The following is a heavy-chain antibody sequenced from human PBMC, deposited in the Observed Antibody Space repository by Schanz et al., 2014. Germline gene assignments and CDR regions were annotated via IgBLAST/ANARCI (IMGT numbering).Heavy chain of an antibody. J-gene: IGHJ6*02. D-gene: IGHD6-19*01. CDR2: ISNSGTYT. CDR3: ASVIMVAGNHRDGRDV. V-gene: IGHV3-11*05. CDR1: GFNFSDYY. Sequence: QVQLVESGGGLVKPGGSLRLSCAASGFNFSDYYMTWMRQAPGKGLEWISYISNSGTYTKYADSVKGRFVISRDNARSSLYLQMSSLRDGDTAVYYCASVIMVAGNHRDGRDVWGQWTTVIVSS.